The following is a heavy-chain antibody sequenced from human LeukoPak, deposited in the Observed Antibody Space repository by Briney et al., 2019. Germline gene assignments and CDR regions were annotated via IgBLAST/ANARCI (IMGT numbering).Heavy chain of an antibody. D-gene: IGHD3-10*01. Sequence: SETLSLTCTVSGGSISSYYWSWIRQPPGKGLEWIGYIYYSGSTNYNPSLKSRVTISVDTSKNQFSLKLSSVTAADTAVYYCARITGFGEFLYYYFGMDGWGKGTTVTVSS. CDR2: IYYSGST. CDR1: GGSISSYY. V-gene: IGHV4-59*01. CDR3: ARITGFGEFLYYYFGMDG. J-gene: IGHJ6*04.